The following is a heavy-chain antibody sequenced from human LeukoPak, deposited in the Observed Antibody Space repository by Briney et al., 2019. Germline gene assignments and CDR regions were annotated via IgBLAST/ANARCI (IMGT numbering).Heavy chain of an antibody. CDR3: ARGGDIVATIWTYYFDY. CDR1: GYAITNNY. CDR2: INPNSGGT. D-gene: IGHD5-12*01. J-gene: IGHJ4*02. V-gene: IGHV1-2*02. Sequence: ASVKVSCKASGYAITNNYMHWVRQAPGQGLEWMGWINPNSGGTNYAQKFQGRVTMTRDTSISTAYMELSRLRSDDTAVYYCARGGDIVATIWTYYFDYWSQGTLVTVSS.